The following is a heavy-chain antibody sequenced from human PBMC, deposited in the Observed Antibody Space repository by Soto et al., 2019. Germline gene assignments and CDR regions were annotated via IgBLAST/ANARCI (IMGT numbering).Heavy chain of an antibody. D-gene: IGHD3-3*01. J-gene: IGHJ4*02. Sequence: SETLSLTCTVSGGSISSGDYYWSWIRQPPGKGLEWIGYIYYSGSTYYNPSLKSRVTISVDTSKNQFSLKLSSVTAADTAVYYCASCITIFGVVMSTFDYWGQGTLVTVSS. CDR1: GGSISSGDYY. V-gene: IGHV4-30-4*01. CDR2: IYYSGST. CDR3: ASCITIFGVVMSTFDY.